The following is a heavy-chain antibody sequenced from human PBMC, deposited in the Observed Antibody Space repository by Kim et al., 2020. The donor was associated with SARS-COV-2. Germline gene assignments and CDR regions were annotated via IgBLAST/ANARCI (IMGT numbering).Heavy chain of an antibody. J-gene: IGHJ4*02. Sequence: SETLSLTCAVYTESLSGYYWSWIRQSPGKGWEWIGEINHSGSTNCNLSLKSRVTISIDRSKNQFSLKLSSVTAADTAVYYCARAGRDRTGFFDYWGQGTLVTVSS. D-gene: IGHD1-26*01. V-gene: IGHV4-34*01. CDR2: INHSGST. CDR3: ARAGRDRTGFFDY. CDR1: TESLSGYY.